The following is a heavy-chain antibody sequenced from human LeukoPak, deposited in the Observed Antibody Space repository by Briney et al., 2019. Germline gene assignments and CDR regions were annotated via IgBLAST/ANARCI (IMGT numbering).Heavy chain of an antibody. D-gene: IGHD3-22*01. CDR1: GYSFASHW. CDR2: IYPGDSDT. V-gene: IGHV5-51*01. J-gene: IGHJ3*02. Sequence: GESLKISCKGSGYSFASHWIGWVRQMPGKGLEWMGIIYPGDSDTRYSPSFQGQVTISADKSISTAYLQWSSLKASDTAMYYCARRSAYYDSSGYFHDAFDIWGQGTMVTVSS. CDR3: ARRSAYYDSSGYFHDAFDI.